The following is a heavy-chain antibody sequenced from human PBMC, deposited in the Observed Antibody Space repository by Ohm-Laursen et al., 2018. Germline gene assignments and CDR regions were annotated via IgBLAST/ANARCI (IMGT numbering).Heavy chain of an antibody. V-gene: IGHV3-9*01. CDR3: AKDITGFARGFDY. D-gene: IGHD3-10*01. Sequence: SLRLSCAASGFTFDDYAMHWVRQAPGKGLEWVAGLSWSSVSIGYADSVKGRFTISRDNAKNSLYLQMNSLRTEDTALYYCAKDITGFARGFDYWGQGTLVTVSS. CDR2: LSWSSVSI. CDR1: GFTFDDYA. J-gene: IGHJ4*02.